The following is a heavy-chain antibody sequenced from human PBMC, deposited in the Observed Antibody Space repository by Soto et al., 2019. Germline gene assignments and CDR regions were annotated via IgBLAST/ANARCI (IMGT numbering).Heavy chain of an antibody. CDR3: ARGVRY. CDR1: GGSISSGGYC. J-gene: IGHJ4*02. Sequence: QVQLQESGPGLVKPSQTLSLTCTVSGGSISSGGYCWSWIRQPQGKGMEWIGNIFYSGTTYYNPSLKSRVTISVDTSKNQFSLELSYVTAADTAVYFCARGVRYWGQGSLVTVSS. CDR2: IFYSGTT. V-gene: IGHV4-31*03. D-gene: IGHD1-1*01.